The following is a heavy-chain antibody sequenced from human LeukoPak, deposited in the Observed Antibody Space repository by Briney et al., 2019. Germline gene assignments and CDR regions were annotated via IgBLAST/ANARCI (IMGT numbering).Heavy chain of an antibody. CDR3: AKYGSGRNYFDY. CDR1: GFTFSSYA. J-gene: IGHJ4*02. CDR2: ISGSGGST. D-gene: IGHD3-10*01. Sequence: GGSLRLSCAASGFTFSSYAMSWVRQAPGKGLEWVSAISGSGGSTYYVDSVKGRFTISRDNSKNTLYLQMNSLRAEDTAVYYCAKYGSGRNYFDYWGQGTLVTVSS. V-gene: IGHV3-23*01.